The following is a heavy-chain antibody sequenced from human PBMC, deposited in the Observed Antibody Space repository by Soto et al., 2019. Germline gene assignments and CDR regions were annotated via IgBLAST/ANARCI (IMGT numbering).Heavy chain of an antibody. Sequence: QVHLVQSGAEVKKPGASLKVSCKASGYTFTSYGIVWVRQAPGQGLEWMGWISTYNVDTKYAQKVKGRVTMSTDTSTTTAYMELTSLTSDDTATDDCARGVFAYGYLDFWGQGTLATVSS. V-gene: IGHV1-18*01. J-gene: IGHJ4*02. CDR2: ISTYNVDT. CDR1: GYTFTSYG. CDR3: ARGVFAYGYLDF. D-gene: IGHD5-18*01.